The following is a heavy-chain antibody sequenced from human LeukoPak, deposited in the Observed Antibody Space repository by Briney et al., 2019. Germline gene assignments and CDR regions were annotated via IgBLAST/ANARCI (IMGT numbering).Heavy chain of an antibody. Sequence: PSETLSLTCTVSGGSISSYYWSWIRQPPGKGLEWIGYIYYSGGTYYNPSLKSRVTISVDTSKNQFSLKLSSVTAADTAVYYCARGPPAYDILTGWGQGTLVSVSS. CDR3: ARGPPAYDILTG. CDR2: IYYSGGT. V-gene: IGHV4-59*08. D-gene: IGHD3-9*01. CDR1: GGSISSYY. J-gene: IGHJ4*02.